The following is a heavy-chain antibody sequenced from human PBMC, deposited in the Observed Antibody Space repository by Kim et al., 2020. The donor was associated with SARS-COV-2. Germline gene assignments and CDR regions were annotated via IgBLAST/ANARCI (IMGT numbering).Heavy chain of an antibody. Sequence: SETLSLTCTVSGGSISSSSYYWGWIRQPPGKGLEWIGSIYYSGSTYYNPSLKSRVTISVDTSKNQFSLKLSSVTAADTAVYYCARHWRTRQQLVPLYFDYWGQGTLVTVSS. CDR2: IYYSGST. J-gene: IGHJ4*02. CDR1: GGSISSSSYY. V-gene: IGHV4-39*01. CDR3: ARHWRTRQQLVPLYFDY. D-gene: IGHD6-6*01.